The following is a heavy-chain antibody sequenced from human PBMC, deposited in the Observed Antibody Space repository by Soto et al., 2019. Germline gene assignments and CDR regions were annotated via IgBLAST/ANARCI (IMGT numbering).Heavy chain of an antibody. V-gene: IGHV1-18*01. D-gene: IGHD2-15*01. Sequence: QVQLVQSGGEVKKPGASVKVSCRASGYTFSDYAISWVRQAPGQGLEWMGWISASTRNTDQAQNFQGRVIMTLDTSTNTAYMELRRLRSDDTAVYYCVRCYCSVGSCYACWHFDLWGRGTLVTVSS. CDR3: VRCYCSVGSCYACWHFDL. CDR2: ISASTRNT. CDR1: GYTFSDYA. J-gene: IGHJ2*01.